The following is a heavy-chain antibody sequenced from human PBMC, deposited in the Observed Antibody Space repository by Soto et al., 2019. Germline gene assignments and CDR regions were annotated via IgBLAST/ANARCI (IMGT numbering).Heavy chain of an antibody. V-gene: IGHV3-23*01. CDR1: GFPFSSYA. CDR2: ISGSGGST. D-gene: IGHD3-22*01. CDR3: AKDRGSSGYYYSRDAFDI. Sequence: PGGSLRLSCAASGFPFSSYAMSWVRQAPGKGLEWVSAISGSGGSTYYADSVKGRFTISRDNSKNTLYLQMNSLRAEDTAVYYCAKDRGSSGYYYSRDAFDIWGQGTMVTVSS. J-gene: IGHJ3*02.